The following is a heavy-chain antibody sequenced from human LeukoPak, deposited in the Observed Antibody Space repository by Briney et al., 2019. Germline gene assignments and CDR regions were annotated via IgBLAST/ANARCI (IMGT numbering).Heavy chain of an antibody. V-gene: IGHV3-30*03. D-gene: IGHD6-19*01. Sequence: GGSLRLSCAASGFTFSNFAMHWVRQAPGKGLQWVAVISFDGSNKYYADSVKGRFSISRDNSKDTLPLQMSSLRDEDTAVYFCAGVSESGWYYFDYWGQGTLVTVSS. CDR1: GFTFSNFA. CDR2: ISFDGSNK. CDR3: AGVSESGWYYFDY. J-gene: IGHJ4*02.